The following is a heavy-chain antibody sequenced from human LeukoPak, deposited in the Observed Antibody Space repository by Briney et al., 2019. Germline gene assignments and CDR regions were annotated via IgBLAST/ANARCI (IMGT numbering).Heavy chain of an antibody. Sequence: PGGSLRLSCAASGFTFSTYWMVWVRQAPGKGLVWVSHIKGDGTAITYADSVKGRFTISRDNAKSTLYLQLNSLRADDTAIYYCARGGLPGGFDYWGQGALVTVSS. CDR3: ARGGLPGGFDY. V-gene: IGHV3-74*01. CDR1: GFTFSTYW. J-gene: IGHJ4*02. D-gene: IGHD2-15*01. CDR2: IKGDGTAI.